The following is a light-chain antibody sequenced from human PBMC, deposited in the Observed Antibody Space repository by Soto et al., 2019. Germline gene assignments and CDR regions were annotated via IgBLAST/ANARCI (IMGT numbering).Light chain of an antibody. Sequence: EIVMTQSPATLSVSPGERATLSCRASQSINDNLAWYQQKPGQAPRLLMFRTSTMATGFPARFSASGSGTEFNLTISSLQSEDFAIYHCQQYNNWPRATFGGGTKVEIK. CDR3: QQYNNWPRAT. J-gene: IGKJ4*01. CDR1: QSINDN. CDR2: RTS. V-gene: IGKV3-15*01.